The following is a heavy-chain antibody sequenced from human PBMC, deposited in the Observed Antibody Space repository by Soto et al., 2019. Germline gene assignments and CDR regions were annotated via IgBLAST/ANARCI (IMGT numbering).Heavy chain of an antibody. CDR2: IWYDGSNK. CDR1: GFTFSSYG. CDR3: VRRERRYSLF. D-gene: IGHD1-1*01. V-gene: IGHV3-33*01. J-gene: IGHJ4*01. Sequence: GGSLRLSCAASGFTFSSYGMHWVRQAPGKGLDWVAVIWYDGSNKYYADSVKGRFTISRDNSKNTLYLQMNSLRAEDTAVYYCVRRERRYSLFWCQGPLVTGFS.